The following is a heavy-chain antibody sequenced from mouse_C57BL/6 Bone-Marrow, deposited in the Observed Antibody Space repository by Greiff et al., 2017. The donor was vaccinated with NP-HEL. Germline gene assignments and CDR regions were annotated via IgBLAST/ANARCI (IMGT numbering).Heavy chain of an antibody. CDR1: GFSLTSYG. J-gene: IGHJ4*01. V-gene: IGHV2-2*01. CDR2: IWSGGST. D-gene: IGHD1-1*01. CDR3: ARDTTVVADYAMDY. Sequence: VQLVESGPGLVQPSQSLSITCTVSGFSLTSYGVHWVRQSPGKGLEWLGVIWSGGSTDYNAAFISRLSISKDNSKSQVFFKMNSLQADDTAIYYCARDTTVVADYAMDYWGQGTSVTVSS.